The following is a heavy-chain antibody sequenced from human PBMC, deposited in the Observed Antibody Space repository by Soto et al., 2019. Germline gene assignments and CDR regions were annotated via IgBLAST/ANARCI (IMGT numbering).Heavy chain of an antibody. V-gene: IGHV3-23*01. CDR2: ISGSGGST. CDR1: GFTFSSYA. D-gene: IGHD3-3*01. J-gene: IGHJ4*02. CDR3: AKFYGLFWSGYPIDY. Sequence: GGSLRLSCAASGFTFSSYAMSWVRQAPGKGLEWVSAISGSGGSTYYADSVKGRFTISRDNSKNTLYLQMNSLRAEDTAVYYCAKFYGLFWSGYPIDYWGQGTLVTVSS.